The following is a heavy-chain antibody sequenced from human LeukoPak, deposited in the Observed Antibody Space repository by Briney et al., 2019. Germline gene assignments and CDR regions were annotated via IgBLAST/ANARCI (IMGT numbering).Heavy chain of an antibody. CDR3: ARFSATSSPVTQGLSGYYGMDV. CDR2: INHSGST. J-gene: IGHJ6*02. D-gene: IGHD4-17*01. Sequence: NPSETLSLTCAVYGGSFSGYYWSWIRQPPGKGLEWIGEINHSGSTNYNPSLKSRVTISVDTSKNQFSLKLSPVTAADTAVYYCARFSATSSPVTQGLSGYYGMDVWGQGTTVTVSS. V-gene: IGHV4-34*01. CDR1: GGSFSGYY.